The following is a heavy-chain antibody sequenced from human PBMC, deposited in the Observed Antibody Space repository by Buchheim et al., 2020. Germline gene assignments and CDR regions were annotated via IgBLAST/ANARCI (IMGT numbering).Heavy chain of an antibody. CDR1: GFTFSSYS. CDR2: ISSSSSTI. V-gene: IGHV3-48*01. J-gene: IGHJ6*03. Sequence: EVQLVESGGGLVQPGGSLRLSCAASGFTFSSYSMNWVRQAPGKGLEWVSYISSSSSTIYYADSVKGRFTISRDNAKNSLYLQMNSLRAEDTAVYYCASTGITGFYYYYMDVWGKGTT. D-gene: IGHD1-7*01. CDR3: ASTGITGFYYYYMDV.